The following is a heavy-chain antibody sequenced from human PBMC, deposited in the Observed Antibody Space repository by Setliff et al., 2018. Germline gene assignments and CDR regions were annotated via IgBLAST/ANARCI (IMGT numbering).Heavy chain of an antibody. V-gene: IGHV1-2*02. D-gene: IGHD3-16*01. J-gene: IGHJ5*02. Sequence: ASVKVSCKASGYSFTDYYMHWVRQVPGRGLEWMGWINPKSGGTRYAQKFQGRVTMTRDTSISTAYMELSSLRSDDTAVCYCARDGISWLMWFDPWGQGTLVTVSS. CDR1: GYSFTDYY. CDR2: INPKSGGT. CDR3: ARDGISWLMWFDP.